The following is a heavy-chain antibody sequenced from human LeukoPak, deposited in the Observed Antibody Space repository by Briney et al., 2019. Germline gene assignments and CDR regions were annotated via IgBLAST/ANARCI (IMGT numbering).Heavy chain of an antibody. CDR2: ISGSGGST. D-gene: IGHD3-9*01. Sequence: AGGSLRLSCAASGFTFSSYAMSWVRQAPGKGLEWVSAISGSGGSTYYADSVKGRFTISRDNSKNTLYLQMNSLRAEDTAVYFRAEDVIRYFDWLLYFDYWGQGTLVTVSS. CDR3: AEDVIRYFDWLLYFDY. CDR1: GFTFSSYA. J-gene: IGHJ4*02. V-gene: IGHV3-23*01.